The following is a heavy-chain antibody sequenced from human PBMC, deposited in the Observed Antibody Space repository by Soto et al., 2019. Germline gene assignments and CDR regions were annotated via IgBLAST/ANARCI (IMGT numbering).Heavy chain of an antibody. D-gene: IGHD2-2*01. J-gene: IGHJ6*02. CDR2: IKQDGSEK. Sequence: GGSLRLSCAASGFTFSSYWMSCVRQAPGKALEWVANIKQDGSEKYYVDSVKGRFTISRDNAKNSLYLQMNSLRAEDTAVYYCARDPSIVLVPAATYYYYYYGMDVWGQGTTVTVSS. V-gene: IGHV3-7*01. CDR1: GFTFSSYW. CDR3: ARDPSIVLVPAATYYYYYYGMDV.